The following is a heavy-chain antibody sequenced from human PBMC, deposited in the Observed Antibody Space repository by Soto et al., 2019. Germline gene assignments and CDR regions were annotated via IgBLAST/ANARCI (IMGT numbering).Heavy chain of an antibody. CDR3: ARVLLDYGASGSYYSRYNWFDP. CDR2: ISGGVGTT. J-gene: IGHJ5*02. V-gene: IGHV3-23*01. CDR1: GFTFTNYA. Sequence: EVQLLESGGGLVQRGGSLRLSCAASGFTFTNYAMTWVRLAPGKGLEWVSAISGGVGTTYYADSVKGRFTISRDFSKNTLYLQMNSLRAEDTAVYYCARVLLDYGASGSYYSRYNWFDPWGQGTLVTVSS. D-gene: IGHD3-10*01.